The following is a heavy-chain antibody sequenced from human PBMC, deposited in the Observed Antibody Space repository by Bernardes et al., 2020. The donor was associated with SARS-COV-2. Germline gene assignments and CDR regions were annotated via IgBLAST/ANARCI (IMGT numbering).Heavy chain of an antibody. V-gene: IGHV4-39*01. CDR1: GDSIRTSDYY. CDR2: RYRDGST. Sequence: SETLSLTCSVSGDSIRTSDYYWGWIRRPPGKGVEWIGSRYRDGSTYYDPSLKSRVTISADTSKNQFSLKLTSVTSTDTAVYFCARHGYSYDITGGMDVWGQGTTVTVSS. J-gene: IGHJ6*02. CDR3: ARHGYSYDITGGMDV. D-gene: IGHD3-9*01.